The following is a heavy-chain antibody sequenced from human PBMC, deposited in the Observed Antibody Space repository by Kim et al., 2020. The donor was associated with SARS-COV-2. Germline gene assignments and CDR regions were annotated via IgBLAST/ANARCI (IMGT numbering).Heavy chain of an antibody. CDR3: AKSWDYYGSGSYYILDY. Sequence: GGSPRLSCAASGFTFSSYGMHWVRQAPGKGLEWVAVISYDGSNKYYADSVKGRFTISRDNSKNTLYLQMNSLRAEDTAVYYCAKSWDYYGSGSYYILDYWGQGTLVTVSS. CDR2: ISYDGSNK. J-gene: IGHJ4*02. D-gene: IGHD3-10*01. CDR1: GFTFSSYG. V-gene: IGHV3-30*18.